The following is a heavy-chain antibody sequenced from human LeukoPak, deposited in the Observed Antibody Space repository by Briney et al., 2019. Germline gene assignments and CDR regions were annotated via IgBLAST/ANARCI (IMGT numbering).Heavy chain of an antibody. J-gene: IGHJ4*02. CDR1: GGSISSYY. CDR2: IYYSGRT. CDR3: AIGIRDGRGYGFDY. D-gene: IGHD3-22*01. Sequence: SETLSLTCTVSGGSISSYYWSWIRQPPGKGLEWIGYIYYSGRTNYNPSLKSRVTISVDTSKSQFSLKLSSVTAADTAVYYCAIGIRDGRGYGFDYWGQGTLVSVSS. V-gene: IGHV4-59*01.